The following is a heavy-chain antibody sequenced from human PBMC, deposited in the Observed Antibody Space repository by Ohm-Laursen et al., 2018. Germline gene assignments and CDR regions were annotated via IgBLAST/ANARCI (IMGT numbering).Heavy chain of an antibody. CDR3: ARGGTYGSSWYAGYYYYGMDV. V-gene: IGHV1-18*01. CDR1: GYTFTSYG. Sequence: GASVKVSCKASGYTFTSYGISWVRQAPGQGLEWMEWISAYNGNTNYAQKLQGRVTMTTDTSTSTAYMELRSLRSDDTAVYYCARGGTYGSSWYAGYYYYGMDVWGQGTTVTVSS. D-gene: IGHD6-13*01. CDR2: ISAYNGNT. J-gene: IGHJ6*02.